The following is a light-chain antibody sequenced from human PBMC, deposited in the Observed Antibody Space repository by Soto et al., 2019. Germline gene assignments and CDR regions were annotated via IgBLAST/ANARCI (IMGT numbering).Light chain of an antibody. CDR3: QQYNTYLWT. CDR1: QSISNW. J-gene: IGKJ1*01. V-gene: IGKV1-5*03. CDR2: QAS. Sequence: DIQMTQSPSTLSASVGDRVIITCRASQSISNWLAWYQQKPGRLPRLLIYQASTLESGVPSRFSGSVSGTEFTLTISSLQPDDFATYYCQQYNTYLWTFGQGTKVDIK.